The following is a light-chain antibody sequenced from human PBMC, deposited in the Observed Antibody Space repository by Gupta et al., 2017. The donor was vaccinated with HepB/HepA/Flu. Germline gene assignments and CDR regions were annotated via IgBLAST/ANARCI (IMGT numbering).Light chain of an antibody. CDR2: AAP. Sequence: DIQMTQSPSSLSASVGDRATITCRASQSISSYLNWYQQKPGKAPKLLIYAAPSLQSGVPSRFSGSGSGTDFTLTISSLQPEDFATYYCQQSYSTPWGFGQGTKVEIK. J-gene: IGKJ1*01. CDR3: QQSYSTPWG. V-gene: IGKV1-39*01. CDR1: QSISSY.